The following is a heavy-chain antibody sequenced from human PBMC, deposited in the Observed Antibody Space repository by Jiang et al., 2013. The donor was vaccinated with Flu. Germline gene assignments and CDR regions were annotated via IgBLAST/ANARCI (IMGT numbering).Heavy chain of an antibody. Sequence: GSGLVKPSETLSLTCTVSGGSISSSSYYWGWIRQPPGKGLEWIGSIYYSGSTYYNPSLKSRVTISVDTSKNQFSLKLSSVTAADTAVYYCARHSKQWLAHAFDIWGQGTMVTVSS. V-gene: IGHV4-39*01. CDR2: IYYSGST. CDR3: ARHSKQWLAHAFDI. CDR1: GGSISSSSYY. J-gene: IGHJ3*02. D-gene: IGHD6-19*01.